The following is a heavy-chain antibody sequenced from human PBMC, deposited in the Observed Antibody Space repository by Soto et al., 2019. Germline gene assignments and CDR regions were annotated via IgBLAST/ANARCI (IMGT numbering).Heavy chain of an antibody. CDR1: GFTFSSYW. CDR3: ARDQYYDFWSGYYFDAFDI. Sequence: EVQLVESGGGLVQPGGSLRLSCAASGFTFSSYWMSWVRQAPGKGLEWVANIKQDGSEKYYVDSVKGRFTISRDNAKNSLYLQMNSLRAEDMAVYYCARDQYYDFWSGYYFDAFDIWGQWTMVTVSS. J-gene: IGHJ3*02. CDR2: IKQDGSEK. D-gene: IGHD3-3*01. V-gene: IGHV3-7*01.